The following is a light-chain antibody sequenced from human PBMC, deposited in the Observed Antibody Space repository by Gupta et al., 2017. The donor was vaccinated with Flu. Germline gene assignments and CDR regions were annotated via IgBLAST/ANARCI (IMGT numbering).Light chain of an antibody. CDR2: WAS. V-gene: IGKV4-1*01. J-gene: IGKJ1*01. Sequence: NCKSSQIFLYSANNKNYLALYQQKPGQPPKLLIYWASTRESGVPDRFSGSGSGTDFTLTISSLQAEDVAVYYCQQYYSTPQTFGQGTKVEIK. CDR3: QQYYSTPQT. CDR1: QIFLYSANNKNY.